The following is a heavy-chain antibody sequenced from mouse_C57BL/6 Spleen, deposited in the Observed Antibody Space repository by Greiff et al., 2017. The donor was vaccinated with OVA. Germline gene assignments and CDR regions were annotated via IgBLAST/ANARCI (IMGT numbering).Heavy chain of an antibody. Sequence: VQLQQSGAELVKPGASVKLSCPASGFNIKDYYMHWVKQRTEQGLEWIGRIDPEDGETKYAPKFQGQATIPADTASNTAYLQRSSLTSADTAVYYCASGEDYSNAMDYWGQGTSVTVSS. V-gene: IGHV14-2*01. D-gene: IGHD1-1*01. CDR2: IDPEDGET. CDR1: GFNIKDYY. J-gene: IGHJ4*01. CDR3: ASGEDYSNAMDY.